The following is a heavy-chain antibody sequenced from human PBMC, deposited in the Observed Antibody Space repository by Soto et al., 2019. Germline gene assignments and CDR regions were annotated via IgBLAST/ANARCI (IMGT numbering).Heavy chain of an antibody. CDR1: GFTFSDYY. D-gene: IGHD2-8*01. CDR2: ISCSSSYT. Sequence: GGSLRLSCAASGFTFSDYYMSWIRQAPGKGLEWVSYISCSSSYTNYADSVKGRFTISRDNAKNSLYLQMNSLRAEDTAVYYCARARYCTNGVCSSDFDYWGQGTLVTVSS. CDR3: ARARYCTNGVCSSDFDY. J-gene: IGHJ4*02. V-gene: IGHV3-11*06.